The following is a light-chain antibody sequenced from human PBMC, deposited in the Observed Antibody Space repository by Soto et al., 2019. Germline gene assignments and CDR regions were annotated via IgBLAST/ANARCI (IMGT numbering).Light chain of an antibody. V-gene: IGLV2-14*01. CDR1: SSDVGGYNY. J-gene: IGLJ1*01. Sequence: QSVLTQPASVSGSPGQSSTISCTGTSSDVGGYNYVSWYQQHPGKAPKLMIYDVSNRPSGVSNRFSGSKSGNTASLTISGLQAEDEADYYCSSYTSSSTFYVFGTGTKVTVL. CDR3: SSYTSSSTFYV. CDR2: DVS.